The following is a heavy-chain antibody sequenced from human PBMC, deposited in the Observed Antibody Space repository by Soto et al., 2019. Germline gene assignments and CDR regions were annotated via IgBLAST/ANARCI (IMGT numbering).Heavy chain of an antibody. CDR2: IYYSGST. J-gene: IGHJ5*02. Sequence: SETLTLTWTSFGGGNSRYHWSWSSHPPGKGLEWIGYIYYSGSTNYNPSLKSRVTISVDTSKNQFSLKLSSVTAADTAVYYCARDQVPATLLGWFGPCGQGTL. CDR3: ARDQVPATLLGWFGP. D-gene: IGHD2-2*01. CDR1: GGGNSRYH. V-gene: IGHV4-59*01.